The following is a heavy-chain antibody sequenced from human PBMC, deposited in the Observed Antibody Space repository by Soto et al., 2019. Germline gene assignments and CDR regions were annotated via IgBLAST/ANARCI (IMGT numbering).Heavy chain of an antibody. V-gene: IGHV1-3*01. Sequence: QVQLVQSGAEVKKPGASVKVSCKTSGYTFTDYAIHWVRQAPGQSLEWMGWINAGNGNTKYSQKFQGRVTISRDTSATTAYLELTSLRSEDTAVYYCARGLLWFGDLSPIGYWGQGTLVAVSS. D-gene: IGHD3-10*01. CDR2: INAGNGNT. CDR3: ARGLLWFGDLSPIGY. J-gene: IGHJ4*02. CDR1: GYTFTDYA.